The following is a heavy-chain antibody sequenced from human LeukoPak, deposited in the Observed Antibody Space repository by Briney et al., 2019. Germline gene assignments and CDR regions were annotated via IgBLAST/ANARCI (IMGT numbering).Heavy chain of an antibody. V-gene: IGHV1-8*01. D-gene: IGHD1-26*01. Sequence: WASVKVSCKASGYTFTSYDINWVRQATGQGLEWMGWMNPNSGNTGYAQKFQGRVTMTRNTSISTAYMELSSLRSEDTAVYYCARTSGGSYFEPPKYAFDIWGQGTMVTVSS. CDR3: ARTSGGSYFEPPKYAFDI. CDR2: MNPNSGNT. J-gene: IGHJ3*02. CDR1: GYTFTSYD.